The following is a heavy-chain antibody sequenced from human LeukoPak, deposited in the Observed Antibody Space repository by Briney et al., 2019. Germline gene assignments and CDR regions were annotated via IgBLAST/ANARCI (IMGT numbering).Heavy chain of an antibody. CDR2: IYYSGST. V-gene: IGHV4-59*01. CDR3: ARDRGDFWSGYYILDY. Sequence: SETLSLTCTVSGGYISSYYWSWIRQPPGKGLEWIGYIYYSGSTNYNPSLKSRVTISVDTSKNQFSLKLSSVTAADTAVYYCARDRGDFWSGYYILDYWGQGTLVTVSS. J-gene: IGHJ4*02. CDR1: GGYISSYY. D-gene: IGHD3-3*01.